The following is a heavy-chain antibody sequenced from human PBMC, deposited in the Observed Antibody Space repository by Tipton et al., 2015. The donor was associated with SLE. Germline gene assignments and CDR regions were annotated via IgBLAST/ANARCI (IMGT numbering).Heavy chain of an antibody. CDR3: ARESVAGTYIPNWFDP. CDR1: GGSISSSGYY. Sequence: LVKPTETLSLTCTVSGGSISSSGYYWGWIRQPPGKGLEWIGSVYYTGSTYYNPSLKSQVTISGDTAKNQFSLKLNSVAAADTAVYYCARESVAGTYIPNWFDPWGQGTLVTVSS. J-gene: IGHJ5*02. V-gene: IGHV4-39*02. D-gene: IGHD6-19*01. CDR2: VYYTGST.